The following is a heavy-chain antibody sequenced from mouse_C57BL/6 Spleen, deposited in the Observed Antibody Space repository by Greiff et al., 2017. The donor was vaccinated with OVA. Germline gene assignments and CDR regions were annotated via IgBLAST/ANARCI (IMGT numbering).Heavy chain of an antibody. J-gene: IGHJ1*03. CDR3: ARRTSGPYWYFDV. D-gene: IGHD4-1*01. CDR1: GYAFSSYW. V-gene: IGHV1-80*01. Sequence: QVHVKQSGAELVKPGASVKISCKASGYAFSSYWMNWVKQRPGKGLEWIGQIYPGDGDTNYNGKFKGKATLTADKSSSTAYMQLSSLTSEDSAVYFCARRTSGPYWYFDVWGTGTTVTVSS. CDR2: IYPGDGDT.